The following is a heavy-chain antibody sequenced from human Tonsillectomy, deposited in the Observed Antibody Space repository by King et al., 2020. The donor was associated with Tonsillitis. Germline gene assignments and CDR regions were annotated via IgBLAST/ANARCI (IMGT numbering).Heavy chain of an antibody. V-gene: IGHV3-23*04. CDR2: ISDSGANT. Sequence: VQLVESGGGLVRPGGSLRLSCAASGFTFSSYSMTWVRQAPGKGLEWVSVISDSGANTNYSDSVKGRFTISRDSSKNTLYLEMNSLRAEDTAVYYCATSTVMEFWGQGTLVTVSP. J-gene: IGHJ4*02. CDR1: GFTFSSYS. D-gene: IGHD4-11*01. CDR3: ATSTVMEF.